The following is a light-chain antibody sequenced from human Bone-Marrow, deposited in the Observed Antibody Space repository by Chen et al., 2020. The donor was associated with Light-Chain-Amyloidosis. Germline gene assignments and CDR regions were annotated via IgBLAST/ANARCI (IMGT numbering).Light chain of an antibody. CDR2: RDT. CDR3: QSADSSGTYEVI. Sequence: SYELPPPPSVSVPPAQTDRLTCTGDDLPTKYAYWYQQKPGQAPVLVIHRDTERPSGISERFSGSSSGTTATLTISGVQAEDEADYHCQSADSSGTYEVIFGGGTKLTVL. V-gene: IGLV3-25*03. J-gene: IGLJ2*01. CDR1: DLPTKY.